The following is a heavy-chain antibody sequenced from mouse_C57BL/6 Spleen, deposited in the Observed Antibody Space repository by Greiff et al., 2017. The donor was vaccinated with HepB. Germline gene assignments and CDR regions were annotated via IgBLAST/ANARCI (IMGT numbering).Heavy chain of an antibody. J-gene: IGHJ4*01. CDR1: GYTFTSYG. V-gene: IGHV1-81*01. Sequence: VKLQESGAELARPGASVKLSCKASGYTFTSYGISWVKQRTGQGLEWIGEIYPRSGNTYYNEKFKGKATLTADKSSSTAYMELRSLTSEDSAVYFCARGDGYYDYAMDYWGQGTSVTVSS. D-gene: IGHD2-3*01. CDR3: ARGDGYYDYAMDY. CDR2: IYPRSGNT.